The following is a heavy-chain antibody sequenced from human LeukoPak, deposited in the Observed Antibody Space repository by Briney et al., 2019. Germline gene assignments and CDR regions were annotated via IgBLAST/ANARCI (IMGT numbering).Heavy chain of an antibody. CDR1: GVSISNHY. Sequence: SETLSLTCAVSGVSISNHYLSWIRQPPGKGLEWIGHIYFIGNTNYNASLKSRVTISLDTSKNHFSLKLTSVTAADTAIYYCATKKTTPRSGFDYWGQGTLVTVSS. J-gene: IGHJ4*02. CDR3: ATKKTTPRSGFDY. CDR2: IYFIGNT. D-gene: IGHD6-25*01. V-gene: IGHV4-59*11.